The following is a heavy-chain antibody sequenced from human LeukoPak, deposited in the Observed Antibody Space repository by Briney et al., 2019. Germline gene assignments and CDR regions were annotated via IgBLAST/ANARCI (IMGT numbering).Heavy chain of an antibody. CDR3: ARVSRFFDWLPPFVY. Sequence: ASVKVSCKASGYSFTAYFVHWVRQAPGQGLEWMGWINPNSDGTNYAQNFQGRVTMTADPSISTADMELSRLSSDDTAVYYCARVSRFFDWLPPFVYWGQGTLVTVSS. CDR1: GYSFTAYF. CDR2: INPNSDGT. D-gene: IGHD3-9*01. J-gene: IGHJ4*02. V-gene: IGHV1-2*02.